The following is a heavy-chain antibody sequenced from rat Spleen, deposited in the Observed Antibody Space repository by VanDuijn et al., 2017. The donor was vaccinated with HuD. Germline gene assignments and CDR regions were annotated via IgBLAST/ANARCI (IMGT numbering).Heavy chain of an antibody. CDR2: ITNSGGST. V-gene: IGHV5-29*01. CDR3: ARRHYGYTDYFDY. CDR1: GFTLSDYG. D-gene: IGHD1-9*01. J-gene: IGHJ2*01. Sequence: EVQLVESGGGLVQPGRSLKVSCAASGFTLSDYGMAWVRQAPTKGLEWVATITNSGGSTYYRDSVKGRFTISRDNAKSTLYLQMNSLRSEDTATYYCARRHYGYTDYFDYWGQGVMVTVSS.